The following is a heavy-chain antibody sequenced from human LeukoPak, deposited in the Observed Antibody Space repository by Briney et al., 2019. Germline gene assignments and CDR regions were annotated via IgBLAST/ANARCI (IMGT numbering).Heavy chain of an antibody. CDR1: GFTFSNYW. Sequence: LSCAASGFTFSNYWMHWVRQVPGKRLVWVSRINSDGSRTNYADSVKGRFTISRDKAKNTVYLQMNSLRAEDTAVYYCAREPGSNWGSSGAFDFWGQGTMVTVSP. CDR2: INSDGSRT. J-gene: IGHJ3*01. CDR3: AREPGSNWGSSGAFDF. D-gene: IGHD7-27*01. V-gene: IGHV3-74*01.